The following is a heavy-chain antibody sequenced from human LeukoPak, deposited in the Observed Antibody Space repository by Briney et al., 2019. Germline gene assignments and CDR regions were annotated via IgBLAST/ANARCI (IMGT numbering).Heavy chain of an antibody. CDR2: INAGNGNT. CDR3: AREYYDSSGYWVYFDY. CDR1: GYTFTSYA. D-gene: IGHD3-22*01. J-gene: IGHJ4*02. V-gene: IGHV1-3*01. Sequence: ASVKVSCKASGYTFTSYAMHWVRQAPGQRLEWMGWINAGNGNTKYSQKFQGRVTITRDTSASTAYMELSSLRSEDTAVYYCAREYYDSSGYWVYFDYWDQGTLVTVSS.